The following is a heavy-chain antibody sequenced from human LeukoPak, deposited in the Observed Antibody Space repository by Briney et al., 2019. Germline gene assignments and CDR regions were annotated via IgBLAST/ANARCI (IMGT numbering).Heavy chain of an antibody. D-gene: IGHD3-22*01. CDR3: ARDFVPSFRYDSSGQGAFDI. J-gene: IGHJ3*02. Sequence: EASVKVSCKASGYTFTSYGISWVRQAPGQGLEWMGWISAYNGNTNYAQKLQGRVTMTTDTSTSTAYMELRSLRSDDTAVYYRARDFVPSFRYDSSGQGAFDIWGQGTMVTVSS. V-gene: IGHV1-18*01. CDR1: GYTFTSYG. CDR2: ISAYNGNT.